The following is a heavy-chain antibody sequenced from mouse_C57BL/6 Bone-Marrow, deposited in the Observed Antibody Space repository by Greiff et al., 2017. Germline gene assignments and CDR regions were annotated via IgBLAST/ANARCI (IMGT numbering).Heavy chain of an antibody. CDR3: ARWDGSLYYAMDY. CDR1: GYTFTSSG. V-gene: IGHV1-81*01. J-gene: IGHJ4*01. Sequence: VQLQESGAELARPGASVKLSCKASGYTFTSSGISWVKQRTGQGLEWIGEIYPRSGNTYYNEKFKGKATLTADKSSSTAYMELRSLTSEDSAVYFCARWDGSLYYAMDYWGQGTSVTVSS. D-gene: IGHD1-1*01. CDR2: IYPRSGNT.